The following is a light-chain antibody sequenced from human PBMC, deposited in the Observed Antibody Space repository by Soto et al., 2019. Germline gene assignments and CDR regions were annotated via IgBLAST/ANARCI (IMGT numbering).Light chain of an antibody. J-gene: IGKJ1*01. CDR2: DVS. CDR1: QSIRRS. V-gene: IGKV1-5*01. CDR3: QQFYMGWT. Sequence: DIQMTQSPSTLSASVGDRATITCRASQSIRRSLAWYQHQPGKAPKLLIYDVSSLESGVPSRFSGFGSGTEFTLSISSLQPDECGTYYCQQFYMGWTFGQGTKVDLK.